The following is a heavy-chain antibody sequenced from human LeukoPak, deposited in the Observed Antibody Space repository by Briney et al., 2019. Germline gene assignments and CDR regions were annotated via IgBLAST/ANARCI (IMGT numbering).Heavy chain of an antibody. CDR1: GFTFSSYS. Sequence: GGSLRLSCAASGFTFSSYSMNWVRQAPGKGLEWVSSISSSSSYIYYADSVKGRFTISRDNAKNSLYLQMNSLRAEDTAVYYCARNLAGVSAFDYRGQGTLVTVSS. D-gene: IGHD6-19*01. CDR2: ISSSSSYI. V-gene: IGHV3-21*01. CDR3: ARNLAGVSAFDY. J-gene: IGHJ4*02.